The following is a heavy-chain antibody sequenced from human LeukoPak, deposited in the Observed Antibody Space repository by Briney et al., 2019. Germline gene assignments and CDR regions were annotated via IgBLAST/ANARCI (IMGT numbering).Heavy chain of an antibody. CDR3: ARVTEGAIFGVVMSPRDGNYYYYMDV. V-gene: IGHV4-4*07. CDR1: GGSISSYY. J-gene: IGHJ6*03. CDR2: IYTSGST. D-gene: IGHD3-3*01. Sequence: PSETLSLTCTVSGGSISSYYWSWIRQPAGKGLEWIGRIYTSGSTNYNPSLKSRVTMSVDTSKNQFSLKLSSVTAADTAVYYCARVTEGAIFGVVMSPRDGNYYYYMDVWGKGTTVTVSS.